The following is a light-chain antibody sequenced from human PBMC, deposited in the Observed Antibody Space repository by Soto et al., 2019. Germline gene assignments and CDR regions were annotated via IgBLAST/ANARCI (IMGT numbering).Light chain of an antibody. V-gene: IGLV2-23*02. CDR1: TNDVAAYNL. CDR2: EVF. J-gene: IGLJ2*01. CDR3: CSYAGGNTFV. Sequence: QSALTQPASASGSPGQSITISCTGTTNDVAAYNLVSWHQRHPGKAPRVIIYEVFKRPSGVSNRFSGSKSGNTASLTISGLQAEDEAEYFCCSYAGGNTFVFGGGTKLTVL.